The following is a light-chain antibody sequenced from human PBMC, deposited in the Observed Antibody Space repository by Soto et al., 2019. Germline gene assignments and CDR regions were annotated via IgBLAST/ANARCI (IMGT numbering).Light chain of an antibody. CDR2: AAS. CDR3: LQHYSYPRT. Sequence: DIHMTQSASSLSASVVDRVTITCPASQASGTSLGWYQQKPGKAPKRLIYAASSLQSGAPPRFSGSGSGTDFTLTIRNLQPGEFATYFCLQHYSYPRTFGQGTKVDIK. CDR1: QASGTS. J-gene: IGKJ1*01. V-gene: IGKV1-17*02.